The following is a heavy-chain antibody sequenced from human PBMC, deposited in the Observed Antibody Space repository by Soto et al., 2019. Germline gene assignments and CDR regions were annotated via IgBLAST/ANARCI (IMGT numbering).Heavy chain of an antibody. D-gene: IGHD6-19*01. CDR2: ISDYNGNT. V-gene: IGHV1-18*01. Sequence: ASVKVSCKASGYTFTSYGISWVRQAPGQGLEWMGWISDYNGNTNYAQKLQGRVTMTTDTSTSTAYMELRSLRSDDTAVYYCESPDIVATTYSSGWYGAFYVWGQGTMLTVSS. CDR3: ESPDIVATTYSSGWYGAFYV. CDR1: GYTFTSYG. J-gene: IGHJ3*01.